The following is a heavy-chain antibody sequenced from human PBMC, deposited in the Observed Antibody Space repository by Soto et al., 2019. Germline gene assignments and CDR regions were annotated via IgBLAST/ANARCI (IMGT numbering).Heavy chain of an antibody. D-gene: IGHD2-15*01. CDR1: GASISSGGHS. CDR2: IYHSGST. J-gene: IGHJ4*02. CDR3: ARDLGSSSDY. Sequence: QLQLQESGSGLVKPSQTLSLTCAVSGASISSGGHSWSWVRQPPGKGLEWVGYIYHSGSTYYNPSLRSRVIISVDRSKNQFSLKVSSVTAADTAVYYCARDLGSSSDYWGQGTLVTVSS. V-gene: IGHV4-30-2*01.